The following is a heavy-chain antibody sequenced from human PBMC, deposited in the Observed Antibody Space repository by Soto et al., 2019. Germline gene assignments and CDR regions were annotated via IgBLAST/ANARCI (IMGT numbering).Heavy chain of an antibody. J-gene: IGHJ4*02. CDR3: AKRRGAGGHFDY. D-gene: IGHD2-15*01. V-gene: IGHV3-30*18. Sequence: SGGSLRLSCAASGFTFSSYGMHWVRQAPGKGLEWVAVISYDGSNKYYADSVKGRFTISRDNSKNTLYLQMNSLRAEDTAVYYCAKRRGAGGHFDYWGQGALVTVSS. CDR2: ISYDGSNK. CDR1: GFTFSSYG.